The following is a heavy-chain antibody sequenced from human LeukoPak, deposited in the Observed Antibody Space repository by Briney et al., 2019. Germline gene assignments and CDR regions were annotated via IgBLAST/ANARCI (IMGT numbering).Heavy chain of an antibody. Sequence: GGSLRLSCAASGFTVSSNYMSWVRQAPGKGLEWVSSISSSSSYIYYADSVKGRFTISRDNAKNSLYLQMNSLRAEDTAVYYCASGILTGYYTYGMDAWGQGTTVIVSS. V-gene: IGHV3-21*01. CDR2: ISSSSSYI. CDR1: GFTVSSNY. J-gene: IGHJ6*02. CDR3: ASGILTGYYTYGMDA. D-gene: IGHD3-9*01.